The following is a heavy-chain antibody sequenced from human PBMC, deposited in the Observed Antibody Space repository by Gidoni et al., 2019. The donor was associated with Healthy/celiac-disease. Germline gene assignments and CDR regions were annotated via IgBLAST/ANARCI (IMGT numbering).Heavy chain of an antibody. D-gene: IGHD3-9*01. CDR3: TRDQRYCDCLSKADAFDI. Sequence: EVQLVESGGGLVKPGRSLRLYCTASGFTLGDYAMSWFRQAPGKGLEWVGFIRSKAYGGTTEYAASVKGRFTSSRDDSKSIAYLQMNSLKTEDTAVYYCTRDQRYCDCLSKADAFDIWGQGTMVTVSS. CDR1: GFTLGDYA. CDR2: IRSKAYGGTT. V-gene: IGHV3-49*05. J-gene: IGHJ3*02.